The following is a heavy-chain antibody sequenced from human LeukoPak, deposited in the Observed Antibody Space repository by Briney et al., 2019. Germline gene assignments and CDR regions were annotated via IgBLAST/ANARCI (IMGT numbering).Heavy chain of an antibody. V-gene: IGHV3-30*02. CDR3: PKDPSSPFGVVTYYFDY. Sequence: GGSLRLSCAASGFTFSSYGMHWVRQAPGKGLEWVAFIRYDGSNKYYADSVKGRFTISRDNSKNTLYLQMNSLRAEDTAVYYCPKDPSSPFGVVTYYFDYWGQGTLVTVSS. CDR1: GFTFSSYG. CDR2: IRYDGSNK. D-gene: IGHD3-3*01. J-gene: IGHJ4*02.